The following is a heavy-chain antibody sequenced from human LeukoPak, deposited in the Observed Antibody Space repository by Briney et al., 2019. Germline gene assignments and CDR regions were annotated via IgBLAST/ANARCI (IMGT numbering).Heavy chain of an antibody. CDR3: ASRSSGWYFEN. D-gene: IGHD6-19*01. V-gene: IGHV4-34*01. Sequence: SETLSLTCAVYGGSFSGDFWSWIRQSPGKGLEWIGEFNHGGSPTYNPSRQSRVTMSGDTAKNQFSLKLSSVTAADTVVYYWASRSSGWYFENWGQGPRVTVSS. J-gene: IGHJ4*02. CDR1: GGSFSGDF. CDR2: FNHGGSP.